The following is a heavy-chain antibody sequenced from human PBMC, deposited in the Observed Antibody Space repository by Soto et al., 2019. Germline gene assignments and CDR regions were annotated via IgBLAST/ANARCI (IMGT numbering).Heavy chain of an antibody. CDR3: GKGRSYYYYYGVDV. CDR1: GFTFSSYA. V-gene: IGHV3-23*01. J-gene: IGHJ6*02. D-gene: IGHD1-26*01. Sequence: PGGSLRLSCAASGFTFSSYAMNWVRQAPGKGLEWVSVISGSGSSTYYADAVKGRFTISRDNSKSTLYLQMNSLRAEDTAVYYCGKGRSYYYYYGVDVWGQGTTVTVSS. CDR2: ISGSGSST.